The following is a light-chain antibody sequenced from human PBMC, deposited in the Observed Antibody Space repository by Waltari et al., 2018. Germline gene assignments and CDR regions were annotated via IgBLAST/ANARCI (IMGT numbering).Light chain of an antibody. CDR2: GAS. J-gene: IGKJ2*01. Sequence: EIVMTQSPATLSVSPGERATLSCRASQIVSTNVAWYQQNPGQPPRLLIYGASTRASGVPARFSGSGSGTEFTLTISSLQSEDLAVYYCQQYVDWPPRYTFGQGTKLEIK. CDR1: QIVSTN. V-gene: IGKV3-15*01. CDR3: QQYVDWPPRYT.